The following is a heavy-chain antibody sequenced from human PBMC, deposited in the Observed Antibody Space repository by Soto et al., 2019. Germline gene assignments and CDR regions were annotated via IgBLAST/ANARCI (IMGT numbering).Heavy chain of an antibody. J-gene: IGHJ5*02. Sequence: QVQLVQSGAEVKKPGSSVKVSCKASGGTLSSYPISWVRQAPGQGLEWMGRIIPILGLQNYAEKFQGRLTITADKTTTTAYMELSSLSSADTAVYYCARPRADSGSYCWFDPWGQGTLVTVSS. V-gene: IGHV1-69*02. CDR1: GGTLSSYP. D-gene: IGHD3-10*01. CDR2: IIPILGLQ. CDR3: ARPRADSGSYCWFDP.